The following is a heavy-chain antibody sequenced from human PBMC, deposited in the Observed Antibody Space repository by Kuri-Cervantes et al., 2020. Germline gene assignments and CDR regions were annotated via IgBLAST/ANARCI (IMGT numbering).Heavy chain of an antibody. CDR1: GFTFSSHW. CDR2: IKEDGSDI. Sequence: GESLKISCAASGFTFSSHWMSWVRQAPGKGLEWVARIKEDGSDIWYVDSVKGRFTISRENVKNSLYLQVSSLRVEDTAVYYCVRDYQNFWGQRTLVTVSS. CDR3: VRDYQNF. J-gene: IGHJ4*02. D-gene: IGHD2-2*01. V-gene: IGHV3-7*01.